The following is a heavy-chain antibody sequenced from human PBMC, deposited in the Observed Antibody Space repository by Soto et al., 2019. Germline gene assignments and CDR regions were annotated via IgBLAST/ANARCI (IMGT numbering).Heavy chain of an antibody. D-gene: IGHD6-19*01. V-gene: IGHV4-34*01. Sequence: SETLSLTCAVYGGSVSGYYWSWIRQPPGKGLEWIGEINHSGSTNYNPSLKSRVTISVDASKNQFSLKLASVTAADTAVYYCVRQPNRPMAGDDWGQGAQVTVSS. CDR1: GGSVSGYY. CDR2: INHSGST. CDR3: VRQPNRPMAGDD. J-gene: IGHJ4*02.